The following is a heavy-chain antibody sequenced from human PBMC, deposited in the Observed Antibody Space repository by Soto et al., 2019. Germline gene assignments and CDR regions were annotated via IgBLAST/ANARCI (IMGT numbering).Heavy chain of an antibody. CDR1: GFNFNNYG. J-gene: IGHJ4*02. CDR3: VTLMFDHDSSGFSGDY. CDR2: ISFQGTND. V-gene: IGHV3-30*03. Sequence: QVQLVESGGGVVQPGGSLRLSCAGSGFNFNNYGMYWVRQAPGKGLEWVAFISFQGTNDYYAEAVKGRFTISKDYSKKTLFLQMNSLRADDTAMYYCVTLMFDHDSSGFSGDYWGQGTLVTVS. D-gene: IGHD3-22*01.